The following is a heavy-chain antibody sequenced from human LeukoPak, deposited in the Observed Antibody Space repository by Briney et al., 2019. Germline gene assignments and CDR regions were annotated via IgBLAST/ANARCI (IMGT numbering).Heavy chain of an antibody. CDR1: GFTFSGSA. Sequence: GGSLRLSCAASGFTFSGSAMHWVRQASGKGLEWVGRIRSKANSYATAYAASVKGRFTISRDDSKNTAYLQMNSLKTEDAAVYYCTRRIAAADPFDYWGQGTLVTVSS. D-gene: IGHD6-13*01. V-gene: IGHV3-73*01. J-gene: IGHJ4*02. CDR3: TRRIAAADPFDY. CDR2: IRSKANSYAT.